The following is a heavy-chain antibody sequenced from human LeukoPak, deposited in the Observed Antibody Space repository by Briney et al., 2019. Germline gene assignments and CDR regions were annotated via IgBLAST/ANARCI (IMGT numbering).Heavy chain of an antibody. CDR1: GYSFTSYW. CDR2: IYHGDCDT. V-gene: IGHV5-51*01. Sequence: GESPKTSCWGSGYSFTSYWIRWGRQMPGEGLEGRGLIYHGDCDTRYSPSFQGQVTISADKSISTDYLQWSSLKASDTAMYYCARHPGSAYYYYYYMDVWGKGTTVTVSS. CDR3: ARHPGSAYYYYYYMDV. J-gene: IGHJ6*03. D-gene: IGHD1-14*01.